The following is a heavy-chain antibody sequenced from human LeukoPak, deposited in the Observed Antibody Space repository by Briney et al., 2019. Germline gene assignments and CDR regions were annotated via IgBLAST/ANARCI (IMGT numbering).Heavy chain of an antibody. D-gene: IGHD2-15*01. Sequence: ASVKVSCKVSGYTLTESSMHWVRQAPGKGLEWMGGFDPEDGETIYAQKFQGRVTMTEDTSTDTAYMELSSLRSEDTAVYYCATVGYCSGGSCYDYWGQGTLVTVSS. CDR3: ATVGYCSGGSCYDY. CDR2: FDPEDGET. V-gene: IGHV1-24*01. J-gene: IGHJ4*02. CDR1: GYTLTESS.